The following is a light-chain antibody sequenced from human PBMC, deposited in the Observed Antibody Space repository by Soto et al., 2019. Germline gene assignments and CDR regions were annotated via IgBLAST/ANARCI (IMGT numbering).Light chain of an antibody. V-gene: IGKV3-20*01. CDR3: QHYQSVQPIT. J-gene: IGKJ5*01. CDR2: XXX. CDR1: QTVNNNY. Sequence: DIVLTQSPGTLSLSPGERAILSCRASQTVNNNYLAWCQQKPGQAPRLLXXXXXXRATGIPDRFSGSASGNDFTLTISRLEPEDFALYYRQHYQSVQPITVGQGTRRDIK.